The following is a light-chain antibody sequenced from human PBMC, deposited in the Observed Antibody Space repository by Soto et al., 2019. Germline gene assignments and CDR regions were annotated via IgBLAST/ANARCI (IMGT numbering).Light chain of an antibody. J-gene: IGKJ1*01. V-gene: IGKV3-15*01. CDR2: GAS. CDR1: QSLSSN. Sequence: EIVMTQSPATLSVSLGERATLSCRASQSLSSNLAWYQQKPGQAPRLLIYGASTRATGIPARFSGSGSGTEFTPTISSLQSEDFAVYYCQQYNDWWTFGQGTKVDIK. CDR3: QQYNDWWT.